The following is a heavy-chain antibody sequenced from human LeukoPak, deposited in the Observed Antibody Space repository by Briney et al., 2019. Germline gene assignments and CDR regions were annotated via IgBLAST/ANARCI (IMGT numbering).Heavy chain of an antibody. V-gene: IGHV5-51*03. D-gene: IGHD5-18*01. J-gene: IGHJ4*02. Sequence: GESLKISCTGSGYSFTSHWIGWVRQMPGKGLEWMGIIYPGDSDTRYSPSFQGQVTISADKSISTAYLQWSSLKASDTAMYYCARLKDTAMAIFDYWGQGTLVTVSS. CDR3: ARLKDTAMAIFDY. CDR1: GYSFTSHW. CDR2: IYPGDSDT.